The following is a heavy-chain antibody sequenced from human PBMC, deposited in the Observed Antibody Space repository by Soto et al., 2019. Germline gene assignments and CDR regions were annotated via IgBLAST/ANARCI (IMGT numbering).Heavy chain of an antibody. J-gene: IGHJ6*02. CDR2: ISYDGSNK. D-gene: IGHD6-19*01. CDR1: GFTFSSYA. Sequence: QVQLVESGGGVVQPGRSLRLSCAASGFTFSSYAMHWVRQAPGKGLEWVAVISYDGSNKYYADSVKGRFTISRDNSKNTLYLQMNSLRAEDTAVYYCASGGSKAVAGRYYYYGMDVWGQGTTVTVSS. CDR3: ASGGSKAVAGRYYYYGMDV. V-gene: IGHV3-30-3*01.